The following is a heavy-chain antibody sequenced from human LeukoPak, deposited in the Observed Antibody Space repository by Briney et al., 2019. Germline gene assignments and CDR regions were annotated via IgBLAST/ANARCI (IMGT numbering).Heavy chain of an antibody. Sequence: GGSLRLSCAASGFTFSSYDMHWVRQATGKGLEWVSAIGTAGDTYYPGSVKGRFTISRENAKNSLYLQMNSLRAGDTAVYYWARGLRDSSGYYLWGQGTLVTVSS. J-gene: IGHJ4*02. V-gene: IGHV3-13*01. CDR3: ARGLRDSSGYYL. D-gene: IGHD3-22*01. CDR1: GFTFSSYD. CDR2: IGTAGDT.